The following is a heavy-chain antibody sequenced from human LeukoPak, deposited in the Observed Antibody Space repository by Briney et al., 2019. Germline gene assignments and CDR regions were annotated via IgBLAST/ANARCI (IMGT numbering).Heavy chain of an antibody. CDR3: AKRGVVIRVILVGFHKEAYYFDS. Sequence: GSLRLSCAVSGITLSNYGMSWVRQAPGKGLEWVAGISGSGGGTNYADSVKGRFTVSRDNYKNTLYLQMNSLGAEDTAVYFCAKRGVVIRVILVGFHKEAYYFDSWGQGALVTVSS. CDR1: GITLSNYG. CDR2: ISGSGGGT. V-gene: IGHV3-23*01. D-gene: IGHD3-22*01. J-gene: IGHJ4*02.